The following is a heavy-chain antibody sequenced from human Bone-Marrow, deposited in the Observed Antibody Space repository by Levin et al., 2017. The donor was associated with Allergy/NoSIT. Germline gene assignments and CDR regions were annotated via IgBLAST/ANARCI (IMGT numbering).Heavy chain of an antibody. D-gene: IGHD3-22*01. J-gene: IGHJ3*02. V-gene: IGHV1-69*06. CDR2: IIPIFGTA. CDR3: ASCYDSSGYSHGDAFDI. Sequence: ASVKVSCKASGGTFSSYAISWVRQAPGQGLEWMGGIIPIFGTANYAQKFQGRVTITADKSTSTAYMELSSLRSEDTAVYYCASCYDSSGYSHGDAFDIWGQGTMVTVSS. CDR1: GGTFSSYA.